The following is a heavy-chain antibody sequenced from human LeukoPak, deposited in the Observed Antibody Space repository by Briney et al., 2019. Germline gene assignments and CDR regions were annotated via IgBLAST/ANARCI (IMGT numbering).Heavy chain of an antibody. CDR2: VSGSGGAR. J-gene: IGHJ4*02. CDR3: ARIGTTIAAGTADY. D-gene: IGHD6-13*01. V-gene: IGHV3-11*01. Sequence: GGSLRLSCAASGFNFRDYYTGWIRQAPGKRLEWISYVSGSGGARPYADSVKGRFIVSRDNAIDSLYLQMDNLGVEDTAVYYCARIGTTIAAGTADYWGQGTQVTVSS. CDR1: GFNFRDYY.